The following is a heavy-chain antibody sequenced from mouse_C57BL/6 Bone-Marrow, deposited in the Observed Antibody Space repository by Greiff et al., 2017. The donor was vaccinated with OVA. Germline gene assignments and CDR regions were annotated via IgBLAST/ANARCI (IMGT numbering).Heavy chain of an antibody. CDR2: IYPRDGSN. D-gene: IGHD2-4*01. CDR3: ARGDDYDGFAY. CDR1: GYTFTSYD. J-gene: IGHJ3*01. V-gene: IGHV1-85*01. Sequence: QVQLQQSGPELVKPGASVKLSCKASGYTFTSYDINWVKQRPGQGLEWIGWIYPRDGSNKYNAKFKGKATLTVDTSSSTSYMELHSLTSEDSAVYFCARGDDYDGFAYWGQGTLVTVSA.